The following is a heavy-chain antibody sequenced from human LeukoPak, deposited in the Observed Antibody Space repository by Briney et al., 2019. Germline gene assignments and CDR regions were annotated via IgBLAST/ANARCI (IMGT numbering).Heavy chain of an antibody. D-gene: IGHD4-11*01. Sequence: GGSLRLSCAASGFTFSSYQMSWVRQALGKGLERVANIKEDGNERYYLDSVKGRFTISRDNAKNSLYLQMNSLRAEDTAVYYCARGGETKLTYWGQGTLVTVSS. CDR3: ARGGETKLTY. V-gene: IGHV3-7*01. CDR1: GFTFSSYQ. J-gene: IGHJ4*02. CDR2: IKEDGNER.